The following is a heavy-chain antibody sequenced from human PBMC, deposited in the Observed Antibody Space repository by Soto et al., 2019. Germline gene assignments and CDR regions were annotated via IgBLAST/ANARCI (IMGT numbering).Heavy chain of an antibody. CDR2: INHSGST. V-gene: IGHV4-34*01. CDR1: GGSFSGYY. CDR3: ARGAGYSSGPNDY. J-gene: IGHJ4*02. D-gene: IGHD6-19*01. Sequence: QVQLQPWGAGLLKPSETLSLTCAVYGGSFSGYYWSWIRQPPGKGLEWIGEINHSGSTNYNPSLKSRVTISGDTSKNQFSLKLSSVTAADTAVYYCARGAGYSSGPNDYWGQGTLVTVSS.